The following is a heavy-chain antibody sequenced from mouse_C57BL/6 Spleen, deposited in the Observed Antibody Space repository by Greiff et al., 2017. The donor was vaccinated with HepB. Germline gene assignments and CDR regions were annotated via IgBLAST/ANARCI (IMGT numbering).Heavy chain of an antibody. CDR1: GFTFSDYY. J-gene: IGHJ2*01. V-gene: IGHV5-12*01. CDR3: ARGKDGNYVYFDY. Sequence: EVQLMESGGGLVQPGGSLKLSCAASGFTFSDYYMYWVRQTPEKRLEWVAYISNGGGSTYYPDTVKGRVTITRDNAKNTLYLQMRRLKSEDTAMYYCARGKDGNYVYFDYRGQGTTLTVSS. D-gene: IGHD2-1*01. CDR2: ISNGGGST.